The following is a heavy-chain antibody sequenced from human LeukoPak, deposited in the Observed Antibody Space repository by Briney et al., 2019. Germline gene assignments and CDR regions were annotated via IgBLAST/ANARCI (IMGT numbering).Heavy chain of an antibody. CDR3: VRGVGVSRFNYLDS. D-gene: IGHD6-13*01. CDR1: GFTFSSFG. J-gene: IGHJ4*02. CDR2: IWYDASNK. Sequence: GGSLRLSCAASGFTFSSFGMHWVRQAPGKGLEWVAVIWYDASNKYYADSVKGRFTISRDNSKNTLYLQMNRLRDDDTAVYYCVRGVGVSRFNYLDSWGQGTLVIVSS. V-gene: IGHV3-33*01.